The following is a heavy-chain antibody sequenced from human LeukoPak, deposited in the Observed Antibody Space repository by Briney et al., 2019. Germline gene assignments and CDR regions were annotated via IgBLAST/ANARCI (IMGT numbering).Heavy chain of an antibody. CDR2: ISAYNGNT. V-gene: IGHV1-18*01. D-gene: IGHD5-12*01. Sequence: GASVKVSCKASGYTFTSYGISWVRQAPGQGLEWMGWISAYNGNTNYAQKLQGRVTMTTDTSTSTAYMELRSLRSDDTAVYYCARGASYSGYDWRWFDPWGQGTLVTVSS. CDR3: ARGASYSGYDWRWFDP. CDR1: GYTFTSYG. J-gene: IGHJ5*02.